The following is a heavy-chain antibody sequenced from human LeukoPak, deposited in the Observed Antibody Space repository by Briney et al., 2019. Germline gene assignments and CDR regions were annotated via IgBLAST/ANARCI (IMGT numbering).Heavy chain of an antibody. CDR1: VYTFANYG. V-gene: IGHV1-18*01. CDR3: ARDGAAAGRTFDY. CDR2: ISAYNGNT. Sequence: ASVNVSCKASVYTFANYGISWVRQAPGQGLEWVGWISAYNGNTNSAQKLQGRVTMTTDTSTSTAYMELRSLRSDDTALYYCARDGAAAGRTFDYWGQGTLVTVSS. D-gene: IGHD6-13*01. J-gene: IGHJ4*02.